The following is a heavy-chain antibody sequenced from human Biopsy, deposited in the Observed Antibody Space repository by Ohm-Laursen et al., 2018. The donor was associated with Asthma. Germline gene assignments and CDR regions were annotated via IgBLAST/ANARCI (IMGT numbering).Heavy chain of an antibody. J-gene: IGHJ6*02. CDR3: ARSAKTIFGVVMGSYYYGMDV. CDR2: INHSGST. V-gene: IGHV4-34*01. Sequence: SETLSLTCAVYGGSFSGYCWSWIRQPPGKGLEWIGEINHSGSTNYNPSLKSRVTISVDTSKNQFSLKLSSVTAADTAVYYCARSAKTIFGVVMGSYYYGMDVWGQGTTVTVSS. CDR1: GGSFSGYC. D-gene: IGHD3-3*01.